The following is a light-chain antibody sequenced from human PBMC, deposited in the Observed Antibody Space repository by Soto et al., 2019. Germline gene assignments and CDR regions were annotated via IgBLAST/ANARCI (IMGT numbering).Light chain of an antibody. Sequence: QSALTQPASVSGSPGQSITISCTGTSRDVGGYTYVSWYQQHPGKAPKLIIYEVTHRPSGVSNRFSGSKSGNTDSLTISVRQAEDEAESYCHSYTPTSDWVFGGGTKLTVL. CDR2: EVT. V-gene: IGLV2-14*01. J-gene: IGLJ3*02. CDR1: SRDVGGYTY. CDR3: HSYTPTSDWV.